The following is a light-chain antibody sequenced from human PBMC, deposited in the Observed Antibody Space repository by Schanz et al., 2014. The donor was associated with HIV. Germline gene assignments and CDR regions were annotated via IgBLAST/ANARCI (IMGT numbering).Light chain of an antibody. V-gene: IGKV3D-15*01. J-gene: IGKJ4*01. CDR1: QGVGNK. CDR3: QQSYSTLELT. CDR2: GAS. Sequence: EIVMTQSPATLSVSPGERVTLSCRASQGVGNKLAWYQQKPGQAPRLLIYGASTRATGISARFSGSGSGTEFTLTISSLQPEDFATYYCQQSYSTLELTFGGGTKVEIK.